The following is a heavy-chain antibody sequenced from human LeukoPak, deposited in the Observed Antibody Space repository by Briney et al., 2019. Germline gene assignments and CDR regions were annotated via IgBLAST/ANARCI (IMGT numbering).Heavy chain of an antibody. D-gene: IGHD5-18*01. V-gene: IGHV3-7*01. CDR2: IKQDGSEK. J-gene: IGHJ4*02. CDR1: GFTFSSYW. CDR3: AREPAMADSYFDY. Sequence: GGSLRLSCAASGFTFSSYWMSWVRQAPGKGLEWVANIKQDGSEKYYVDSVKGRFTISRDNAKNSLYLQMNSLRAEDTAVYYYAREPAMADSYFDYWGQGTLVTVSS.